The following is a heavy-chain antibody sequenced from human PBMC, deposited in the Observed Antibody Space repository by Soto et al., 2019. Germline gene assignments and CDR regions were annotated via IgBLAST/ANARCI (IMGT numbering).Heavy chain of an antibody. D-gene: IGHD2-2*01. V-gene: IGHV4-30-2*01. CDR3: AREVPAAMGFDY. J-gene: IGHJ4*02. CDR2: IYHSGST. Sequence: SETLSLTCAVSGGSISSGGYSWSWIRQPPGKGLEWIGYIYHSGSTYYNPSLKSRVTISVDRSKNQFSLKLGSVTAADTAVYYCAREVPAAMGFDYWGQGALVTVSS. CDR1: GGSISSGGYS.